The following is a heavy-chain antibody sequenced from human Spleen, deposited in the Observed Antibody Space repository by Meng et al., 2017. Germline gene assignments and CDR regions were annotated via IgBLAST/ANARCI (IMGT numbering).Heavy chain of an antibody. Sequence: QVHLQESGPGLVKPSGTLSLTCAIPGGSISSNNWWSWVRQAPGKGLEWIGEIYQTGSANYNPSLKSRVTISVDKSKTQLSLKVYSVTAADTAVYYCARDNDEHTYAYSYFHHWGRGTLVTVSS. CDR3: ARDNDEHTYAYSYFHH. V-gene: IGHV4-4*02. J-gene: IGHJ1*01. CDR2: IYQTGSA. CDR1: GGSISSNNW. D-gene: IGHD3-16*01.